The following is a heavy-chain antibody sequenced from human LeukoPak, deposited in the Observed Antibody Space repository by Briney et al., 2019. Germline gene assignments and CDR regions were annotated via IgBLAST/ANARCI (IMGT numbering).Heavy chain of an antibody. V-gene: IGHV3-23*01. D-gene: IGHD1-26*01. J-gene: IGHJ4*02. CDR3: AKDRSIGTYYTFDH. Sequence: PGGSLRLSCAASGFTFSYAWMNWVRQAPGKGLEWVSSISASGVMTYYADSVKGRFTVSRDTSKNSLYLQMSSLTAADTAVYYCAKDRSIGTYYTFDHWGQGTLVTVSS. CDR1: GFTFSYAW. CDR2: ISASGVMT.